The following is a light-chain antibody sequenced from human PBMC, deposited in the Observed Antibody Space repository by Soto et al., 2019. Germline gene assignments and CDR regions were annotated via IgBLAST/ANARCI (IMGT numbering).Light chain of an antibody. CDR3: SSYAGSNNLV. CDR1: SSDVGGYNY. V-gene: IGLV2-8*01. CDR2: EVN. Sequence: QSALTQPPSASGSPGQSVTISCTGTSSDVGGYNYVSWYQQNPGKAPKLMIYEVNKRPSGVPYRFSGSKSGNTASLTVSGLQAEDEADYYCSSYAGSNNLVFGGGTKVTVL. J-gene: IGLJ2*01.